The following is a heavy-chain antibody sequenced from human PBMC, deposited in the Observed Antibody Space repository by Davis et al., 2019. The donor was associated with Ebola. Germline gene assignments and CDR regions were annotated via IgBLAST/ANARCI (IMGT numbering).Heavy chain of an antibody. D-gene: IGHD3-10*01. CDR1: GFLFSSYA. V-gene: IGHV3-23*01. CDR2: TSASGGAT. CDR3: AKDLTSYYGSGDFFDY. Sequence: PGGSLRLSCAASGFLFSSYAMSWVRQAPGRGLEWVSSTSASGGATFYADSVKGRIVMSRDNSNDTLYLRMNNLRAEDTAIYYCAKDLTSYYGSGDFFDYWGQGILVTVSS. J-gene: IGHJ4*02.